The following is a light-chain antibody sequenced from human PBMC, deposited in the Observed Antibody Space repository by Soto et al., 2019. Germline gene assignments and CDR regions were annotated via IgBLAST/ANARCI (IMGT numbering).Light chain of an antibody. CDR3: QQSHSSPIT. CDR2: AAS. CDR1: QPIGSY. Sequence: DIQMTQSPSSLSASVGDRVTVICRASQPIGSYLNWYQQKPGKAPKFLIYAASSLQIGVPSRFSGSGSGTDFTLTISSLQPEDFATYFCQQSHSSPITFGHGTRLEIK. J-gene: IGKJ5*01. V-gene: IGKV1-39*01.